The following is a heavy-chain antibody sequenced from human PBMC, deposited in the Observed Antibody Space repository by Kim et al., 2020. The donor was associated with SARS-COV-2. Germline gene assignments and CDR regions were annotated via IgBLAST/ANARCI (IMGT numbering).Heavy chain of an antibody. D-gene: IGHD4-17*01. CDR1: GGSISSSSYY. Sequence: SETLSLTCTVSGGSISSSSYYWGWIRQPPGKGLEWIGSIYYSGSTYYNPSLKSRVTISVDTSKNQFSLKLSSVTAADTAVYYCAGEATVTMKEYYYYGMDVWGQGTTVTVSS. V-gene: IGHV4-39*01. CDR3: AGEATVTMKEYYYYGMDV. J-gene: IGHJ6*02. CDR2: IYYSGST.